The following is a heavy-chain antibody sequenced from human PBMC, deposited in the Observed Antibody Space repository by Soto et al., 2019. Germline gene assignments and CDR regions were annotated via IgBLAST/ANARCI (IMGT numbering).Heavy chain of an antibody. CDR2: ISAYNGNT. D-gene: IGHD5-18*01. Sequence: ASVKVSCKASGYTFTSYGISWVRRAPGQGLEWMGWISAYNGNTNYAQKLQGRVTMTTDTSTSTAYMELRSPRSDDTAVYYCARDGFADTAMAPYYYYGMDVWGQGTTVTVSS. V-gene: IGHV1-18*01. J-gene: IGHJ6*02. CDR1: GYTFTSYG. CDR3: ARDGFADTAMAPYYYYGMDV.